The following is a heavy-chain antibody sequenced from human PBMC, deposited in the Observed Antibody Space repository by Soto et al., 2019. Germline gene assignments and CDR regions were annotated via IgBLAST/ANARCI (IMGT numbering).Heavy chain of an antibody. Sequence: GSLRLSCAASGFSFNSYGMHWVRQAPGKGLEWVAVIWYDGSQKYYADSVNGRFTISRDNSKNTLFLQMDALRDEDTAVYYCARRGAAAVTGKYHWFDPWGQGTLVTVS. CDR2: IWYDGSQK. J-gene: IGHJ5*02. V-gene: IGHV3-33*01. D-gene: IGHD6-13*01. CDR1: GFSFNSYG. CDR3: ARRGAAAVTGKYHWFDP.